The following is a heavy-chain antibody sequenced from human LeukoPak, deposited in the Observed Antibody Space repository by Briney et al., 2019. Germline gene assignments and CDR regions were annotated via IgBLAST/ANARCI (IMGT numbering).Heavy chain of an antibody. V-gene: IGHV4-34*01. J-gene: IGHJ6*02. CDR1: GGSFSGYY. D-gene: IGHD2-2*02. CDR3: ARVRCSSTSCYSSSLGYYYYYGMDV. Sequence: PSETLSLTCAVYGGSFSGYYWSWIRQPPGKGLEWIGEINHSGSTNYNPSLKSRVTISVDTSKNQFSLKLSSVTAADTAVYYCARVRCSSTSCYSSSLGYYYYYGMDVWGQGTTVTVSS. CDR2: INHSGST.